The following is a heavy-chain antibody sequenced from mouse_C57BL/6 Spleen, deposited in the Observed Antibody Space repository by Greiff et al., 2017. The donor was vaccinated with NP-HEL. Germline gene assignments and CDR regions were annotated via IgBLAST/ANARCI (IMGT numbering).Heavy chain of an antibody. V-gene: IGHV1-64*01. Sequence: VQLQQSGAELVKPGASVKLSCKASGYTFTSYWMHWVKQRPGQGLEWIGMIHPNSGSTNYNEKFKSKATLTVDKSSSTAYMQLSSLTSEDSAVYYCARGNYVYWYFDVWGTGTTVTVSS. CDR1: GYTFTSYW. J-gene: IGHJ1*03. D-gene: IGHD2-1*01. CDR3: ARGNYVYWYFDV. CDR2: IHPNSGST.